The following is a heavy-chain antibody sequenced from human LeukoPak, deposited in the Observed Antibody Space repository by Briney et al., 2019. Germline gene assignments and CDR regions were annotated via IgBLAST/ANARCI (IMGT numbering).Heavy chain of an antibody. J-gene: IGHJ4*02. CDR3: ARDDGLY. Sequence: ERSLRLSCAASGFTFSSYAMHWVRQAPGKGLEWVSPIYAGGNTFYADSVKGRFTISRDHSKNTLYLQMNSLRAEDTAVYYCARDDGLYWGQGTLVTVSS. V-gene: IGHV3-53*01. CDR1: GFTFSSYA. CDR2: IYAGGNT. D-gene: IGHD5-24*01.